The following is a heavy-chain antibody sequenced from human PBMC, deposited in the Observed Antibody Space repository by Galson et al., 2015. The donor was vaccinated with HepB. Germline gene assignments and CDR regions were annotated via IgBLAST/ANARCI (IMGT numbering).Heavy chain of an antibody. D-gene: IGHD3-10*01. Sequence: SVKVSCKASGYTFTSYYLHWVRQAPGQGLEWMGIINPSGGSTTYAQKFQGRVTTTTDTSTNTVYMELGSLRSEDTAVYYCARVGVDSAFDIWGQGTMVTVSS. CDR2: INPSGGST. CDR3: ARVGVDSAFDI. V-gene: IGHV1-46*01. J-gene: IGHJ3*02. CDR1: GYTFTSYY.